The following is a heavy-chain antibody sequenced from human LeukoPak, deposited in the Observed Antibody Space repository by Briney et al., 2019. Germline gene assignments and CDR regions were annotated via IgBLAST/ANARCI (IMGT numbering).Heavy chain of an antibody. CDR2: ISSSSSYI. CDR3: AREAYDSSSFDY. J-gene: IGHJ4*02. CDR1: GFTFSSYS. V-gene: IGHV3-21*01. Sequence: PGGSLRLSCAASGFTFSSYSMNWVRQAPGKGLEWVSSISSSSSYIYYADSLKGRFTISRDNAKNSLYLQMNSLRAEDTAVYYCAREAYDSSSFDYWGQGTLVTVSS. D-gene: IGHD3-22*01.